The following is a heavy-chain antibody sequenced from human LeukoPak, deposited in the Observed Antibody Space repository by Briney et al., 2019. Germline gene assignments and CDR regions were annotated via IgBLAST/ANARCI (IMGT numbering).Heavy chain of an antibody. V-gene: IGHV1-69*05. D-gene: IGHD3-16*01. CDR3: ANGNPYVWGSYDY. CDR2: IIPIFGTA. CDR1: GGTFSSYA. Sequence: SVKVSCKASGGTFSSYAISWVRQAPGQGLEWMGRIIPIFGTANYAQKFQGRVTITTDESTSTAYTELSSLRSEDTAVYYCANGNPYVWGSYDYWGQGTLVTVSS. J-gene: IGHJ4*02.